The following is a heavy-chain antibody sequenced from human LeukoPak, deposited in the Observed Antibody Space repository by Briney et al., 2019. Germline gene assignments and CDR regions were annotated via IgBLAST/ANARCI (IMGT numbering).Heavy chain of an antibody. Sequence: GASVKVSCKASGYTFTGYYMHWVLQAPGQGLEWVGWINPNSGGTNYAQKLQGRVTMTRDTSISTAYMELSRLRSDDTAVYYCAREGLPAAIFRGAFDIWGQGTMVTVSS. CDR3: AREGLPAAIFRGAFDI. J-gene: IGHJ3*02. CDR1: GYTFTGYY. V-gene: IGHV1-2*02. CDR2: INPNSGGT. D-gene: IGHD2-2*02.